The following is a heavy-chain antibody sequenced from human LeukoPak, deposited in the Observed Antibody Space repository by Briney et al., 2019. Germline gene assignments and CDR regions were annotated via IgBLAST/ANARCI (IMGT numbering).Heavy chain of an antibody. CDR1: GFTFSSYG. V-gene: IGHV3-33*06. D-gene: IGHD3-3*01. CDR2: IWYDGSNK. J-gene: IGHJ6*02. CDR3: AKGVESSPRFWSGSRDYYYGMDV. Sequence: PGGSLRLSCAASGFTFSSYGMHWVRQAPGKGLEWVAVIWYDGSNKYYADSVKGRFTISRDNSKNTLYLQMNSLRAEDTAVYYCAKGVESSPRFWSGSRDYYYGMDVWGQGTTVTVSS.